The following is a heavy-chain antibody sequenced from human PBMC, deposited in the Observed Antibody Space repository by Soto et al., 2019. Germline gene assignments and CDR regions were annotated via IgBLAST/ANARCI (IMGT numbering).Heavy chain of an antibody. CDR2: IYYSGST. CDR3: AGSSTISVRYFDWFDP. Sequence: SETLSLTCTVSGGSISSGDYYWSWIRQPPGKGLEWIGYIYYSGSTYYNPSLKSRVTISVDTSKNQFSLKLSSVTAADTAVYYCAGSSTISVRYFDWFDPWGQGTLVTVSS. J-gene: IGHJ5*02. V-gene: IGHV4-30-4*01. D-gene: IGHD3-9*01. CDR1: GGSISSGDYY.